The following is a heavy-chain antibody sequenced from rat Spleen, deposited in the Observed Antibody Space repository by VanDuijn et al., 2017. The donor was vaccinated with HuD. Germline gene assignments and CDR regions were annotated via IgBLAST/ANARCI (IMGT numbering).Heavy chain of an antibody. CDR2: ISVSGGST. D-gene: IGHD4-3*01. V-gene: IGHV5-19*01. J-gene: IGHJ2*01. CDR3: ASHNSGYFDY. CDR1: GFTFSNFG. Sequence: EVQLVESGGGLVQPGRSLKLSCAASGFTFSNFGMHWIRQAPTKGLEWVASISVSGGSTYYRDSVKGRFTLSRENSKSTLYLQMDSLRSEDTATYYCASHNSGYFDYWGQGVMVTVSS.